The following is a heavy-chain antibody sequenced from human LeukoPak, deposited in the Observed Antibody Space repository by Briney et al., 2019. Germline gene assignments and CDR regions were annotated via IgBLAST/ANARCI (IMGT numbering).Heavy chain of an antibody. CDR1: GYTFTGYY. J-gene: IGHJ4*02. CDR3: ARLGYCSGGSCDGFDY. CDR2: INPNSGGT. V-gene: IGHV1-2*06. Sequence: GASVKVSCKXSGYTFTGYYMHWVRQAPGQGLEWMGRINPNSGGTNYVQKFQGRVTMTRDTSISTAYMELSRLRSDDTAVYYCARLGYCSGGSCDGFDYWGQGTLVTVSS. D-gene: IGHD2-15*01.